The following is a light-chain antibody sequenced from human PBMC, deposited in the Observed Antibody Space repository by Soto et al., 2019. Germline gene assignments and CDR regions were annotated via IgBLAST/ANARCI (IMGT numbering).Light chain of an antibody. J-gene: IGKJ5*01. CDR3: QQRGDWPPIT. Sequence: EIVMTQSPATLSLSPGERAILSCSASQSVSTFLAWFQQKPGQPPRLLIYNASNRTTGIPARFSGSGSGTDFTLTISSLEPEDFAVYYCQQRGDWPPITFGQGTRLEI. CDR1: QSVSTF. V-gene: IGKV3-11*01. CDR2: NAS.